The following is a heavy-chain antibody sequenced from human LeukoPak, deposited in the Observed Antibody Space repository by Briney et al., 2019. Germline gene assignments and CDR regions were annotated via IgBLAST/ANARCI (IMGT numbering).Heavy chain of an antibody. CDR1: GFSFRCFA. D-gene: IGHD5-24*01. J-gene: IGHJ1*01. Sequence: GGSLEPSCSGSGFSFRCFANHWGRQGPGKGPQNFSGSSGKRANTSYADSVKGRFTITRDNSKNTVYLQMSSLRAEDTAVYYCVGDGRDGYNKYFHHWGQGTLVTVSS. CDR3: VGDGRDGYNKYFHH. CDR2: SSGKRANT. V-gene: IGHV3-64D*06.